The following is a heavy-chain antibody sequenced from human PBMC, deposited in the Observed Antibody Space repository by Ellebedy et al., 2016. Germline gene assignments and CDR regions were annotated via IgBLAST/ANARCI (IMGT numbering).Heavy chain of an antibody. D-gene: IGHD6-19*01. J-gene: IGHJ4*02. V-gene: IGHV3-23*01. CDR3: AKRKIEVAGRLAPFDY. CDR1: GFTFSSTA. CDR2: VSGSGTTT. Sequence: GGSLRLSCVASGFTFSSTAMSWVRQAPGKGLEWVSGVSGSGTTTYYADSVRGRFTISRDNSQKAVYLQMNSLRAEDTAVYYCAKRKIEVAGRLAPFDYWGQGTLVTVSS.